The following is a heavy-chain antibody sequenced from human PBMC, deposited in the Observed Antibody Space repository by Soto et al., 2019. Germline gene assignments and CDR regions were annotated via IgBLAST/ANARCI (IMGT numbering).Heavy chain of an antibody. CDR2: IRSKANSYAT. CDR3: TRQRHTNYYYYGMDV. V-gene: IGHV3-73*02. CDR1: GFTFSDSA. J-gene: IGHJ6*02. Sequence: EVQLVESRGGLVQPGGALKLSCAAAGFTFSDSAMHWVRQASGKGLEWVGRIRSKANSYATAYAASVKGRFTISRDDSKNTAYLQMNSLKTEDTAVYYCTRQRHTNYYYYGMDVWGQGTTVTVSS.